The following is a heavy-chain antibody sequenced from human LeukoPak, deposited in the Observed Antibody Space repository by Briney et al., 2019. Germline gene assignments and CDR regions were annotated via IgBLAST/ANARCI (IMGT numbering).Heavy chain of an antibody. CDR1: GDSVSSNSAA. J-gene: IGHJ4*02. CDR3: ARSGGTAIGNYERATFDY. CDR2: TFYRSKWYN. D-gene: IGHD1-7*01. Sequence: SQTLSLTCDISGDSVSSNSAAWNWIRQSPSRGLEWLGGTFYRSKWYNEYEVSLKSRLTINADTSKNHFSLQLNSVTPEDTAVYYCARSGGTAIGNYERATFDYWGQGTLVTVSS. V-gene: IGHV6-1*01.